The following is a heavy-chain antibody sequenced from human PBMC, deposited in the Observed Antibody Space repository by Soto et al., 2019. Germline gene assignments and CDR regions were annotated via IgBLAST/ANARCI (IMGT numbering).Heavy chain of an antibody. CDR3: AKTKFPIRIVLVDAFDI. CDR1: GFTFDDYG. Sequence: GGSLRLSCAASGFTFDDYGMSWVRQAPGKGLEWVSGINWNGGSTGYADSVKGRFTISRDNAKNSLYLQMNSLRAEDTAVYYCAKTKFPIRIVLVDAFDIWGQGTMVTVSS. J-gene: IGHJ3*02. CDR2: INWNGGST. V-gene: IGHV3-20*04. D-gene: IGHD2-2*02.